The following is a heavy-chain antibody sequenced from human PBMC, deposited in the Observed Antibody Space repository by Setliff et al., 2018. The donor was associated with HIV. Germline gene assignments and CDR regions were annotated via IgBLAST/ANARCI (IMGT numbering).Heavy chain of an antibody. J-gene: IGHJ4*02. CDR2: IDHSGNT. V-gene: IGHV4-34*01. D-gene: IGHD3-16*01. CDR3: ARVGDY. CDR1: GGSFSEYN. Sequence: SETLSLTCAVYGGSFSEYNWTWIRQTPGKGLEWIGEIDHSGNTNYHVSLKSRVTILVDSFKNQFSLKVTFVTAADTGLYYCARVGDYWGQGALVTVSS.